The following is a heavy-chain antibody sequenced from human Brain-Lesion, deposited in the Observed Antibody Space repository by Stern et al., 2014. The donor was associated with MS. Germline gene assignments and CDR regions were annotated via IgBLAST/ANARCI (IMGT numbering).Heavy chain of an antibody. V-gene: IGHV4-39*01. CDR3: ARHDGWLPHY. J-gene: IGHJ4*02. CDR2: IYYSGTT. D-gene: IGHD5-12*01. CDR1: GGSISRSTYY. Sequence: QVQLQESGPGLVKPSETLSLTCSVSGGSISRSTYYWGWIRQPPGKGLEWIGSIYYSGTTYYNPSLKSRVTIDPPTTQFSLRLTSVTAADTAVYYCARHDGWLPHYWSQGTLVTVSS.